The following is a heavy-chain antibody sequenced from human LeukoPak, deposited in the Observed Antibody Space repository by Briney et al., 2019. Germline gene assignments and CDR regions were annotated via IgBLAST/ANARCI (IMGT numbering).Heavy chain of an antibody. CDR2: ISGSGGST. CDR1: GFTFSSYA. Sequence: GGSLRLSCAASGFTFSSYAMSWVRQAPGKGLEWVSAISGSGGSTYYADSVKGRFTISRDNSKNTLYLQMNSLRAEDTAVYYCAKTPWESQLLYLDYWGQGTLVTVSS. CDR3: AKTPWESQLLYLDY. D-gene: IGHD2-2*02. V-gene: IGHV3-23*01. J-gene: IGHJ4*02.